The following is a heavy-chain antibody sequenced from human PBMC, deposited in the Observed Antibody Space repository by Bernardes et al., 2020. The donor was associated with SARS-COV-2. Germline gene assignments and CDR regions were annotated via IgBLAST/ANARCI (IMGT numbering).Heavy chain of an antibody. D-gene: IGHD3-10*01. CDR1: EFTFSTYW. Sequence: GESLRLSCAASEFTFSTYWMSWVRQAPGKGLEWVANIKEDGSEKYYVDSVKGRFTISRDNSKNSLYLQMNSLRAEDTAVYYCARESYFYGSGHYQRDWGQGTLVTVSS. CDR3: ARESYFYGSGHYQRD. CDR2: IKEDGSEK. V-gene: IGHV3-7*01. J-gene: IGHJ4*02.